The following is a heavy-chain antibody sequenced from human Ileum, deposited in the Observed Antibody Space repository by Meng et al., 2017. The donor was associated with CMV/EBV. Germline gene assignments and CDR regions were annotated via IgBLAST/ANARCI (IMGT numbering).Heavy chain of an antibody. J-gene: IGHJ4*02. CDR3: VVREYHSDY. V-gene: IGHV3-7*01. CDR1: GFSFSSFW. Sequence: GGSLRPSCAASGFSFSSFWITWVRQAPGNGLEWVANIHQDGSERYYVDSVKGRFTISRNNAKDSLYLQMNSLRAEDTTVYYCVVREYHSDYWGQGTLVTVSS. D-gene: IGHD3-10*01. CDR2: IHQDGSER.